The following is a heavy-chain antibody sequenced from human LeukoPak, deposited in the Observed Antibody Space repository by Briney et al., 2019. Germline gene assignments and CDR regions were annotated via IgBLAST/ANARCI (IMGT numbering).Heavy chain of an antibody. CDR1: GFTFSNYA. CDR3: AKDSAYSSSWYDFDY. D-gene: IGHD6-13*01. J-gene: IGHJ4*02. Sequence: PGGSLRLSCAASGFTFSNYAMSWVRQAPGKGLEWVSGFSGSGGSTHYADSVKGRFTISRDNSKNMLYLQMNSLRAEDTAVYYCAKDSAYSSSWYDFDYWGRGTLVTVSS. CDR2: FSGSGGST. V-gene: IGHV3-23*01.